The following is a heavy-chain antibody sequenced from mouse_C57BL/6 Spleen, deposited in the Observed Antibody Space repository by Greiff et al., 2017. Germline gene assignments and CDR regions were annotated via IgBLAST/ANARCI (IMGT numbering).Heavy chain of an antibody. Sequence: EVKLQESGPGLVKPSQSLSLTCSVTGYSITSGYYWNWIRQFPGNKLEWMGYISYDGSNNYNPSLKNRISITRDTSTNQFFLKLNSVTTEDTATYYCARVDSHFDYWGQGTTLTVSS. CDR2: ISYDGSN. J-gene: IGHJ2*01. CDR3: ARVDSHFDY. CDR1: GYSITSGYY. V-gene: IGHV3-6*01.